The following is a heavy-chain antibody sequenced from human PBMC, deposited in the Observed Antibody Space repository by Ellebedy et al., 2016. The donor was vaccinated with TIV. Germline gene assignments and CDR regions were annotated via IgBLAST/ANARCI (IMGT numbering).Heavy chain of an antibody. V-gene: IGHV4-30-4*08. J-gene: IGHJ5*02. D-gene: IGHD2-15*01. CDR1: GGSISSGGYS. CDR2: IYYSGST. Sequence: MPSETLSLTCTVSGGSISSGGYSRSWIRQHPGKGMEWIGYIYYSGSTYYNPSLKSRVTISVDTSKNKFSLKLSSVNAADTAVYYCARVFHRVGVDPWGQGTLVTVSS. CDR3: ARVFHRVGVDP.